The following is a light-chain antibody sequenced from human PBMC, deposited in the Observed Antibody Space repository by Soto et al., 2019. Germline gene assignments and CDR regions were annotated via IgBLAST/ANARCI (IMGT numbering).Light chain of an antibody. Sequence: EIVLTQSPGTLSLSPGERATLSCRASQSIRSTFLACYQQKPGQAPRLLIFAAYTRATGISERFSGSGSGTYFTLTISRLEPEDFTVYYYQKYDSSPHTFGQGTKLEIK. CDR2: AAY. CDR1: QSIRSTF. J-gene: IGKJ2*01. CDR3: QKYDSSPHT. V-gene: IGKV3-20*01.